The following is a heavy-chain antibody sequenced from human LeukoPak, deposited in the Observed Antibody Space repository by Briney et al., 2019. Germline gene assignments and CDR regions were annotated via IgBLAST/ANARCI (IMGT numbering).Heavy chain of an antibody. D-gene: IGHD3-3*01. CDR3: AKGGRLEWLFFPFGY. J-gene: IGHJ4*02. CDR1: GFTFSSYG. V-gene: IGHV3-30*02. Sequence: PGGSLRLSCAASGFTFSSYGMHWVRQAPGKGLEWVAFIRYDGSNKYYADSVKGRFTISRDNSKNTLYLQMNSLRAEDTAVYYCAKGGRLEWLFFPFGYWGQGTLVTVSS. CDR2: IRYDGSNK.